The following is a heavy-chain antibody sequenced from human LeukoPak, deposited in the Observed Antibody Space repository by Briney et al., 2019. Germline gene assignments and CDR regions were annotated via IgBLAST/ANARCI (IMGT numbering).Heavy chain of an antibody. CDR2: IYTSGST. V-gene: IGHV4-4*07. Sequence: SETLSLTCTVSGGSISSYYWSWIRQPAGKGLEWIGRIYTSGSTNYNPSLKSRVTMSVDTSKNQFSLKLSSVTAADTAVYYCAGDYDFWSGYSNYWGREPWSPSPQ. CDR3: AGDYDFWSGYSNY. J-gene: IGHJ4*02. CDR1: GGSISSYY. D-gene: IGHD3-3*01.